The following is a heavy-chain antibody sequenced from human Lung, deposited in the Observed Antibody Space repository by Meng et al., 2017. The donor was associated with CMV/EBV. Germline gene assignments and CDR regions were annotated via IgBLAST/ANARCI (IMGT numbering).Heavy chain of an antibody. J-gene: IGHJ4*02. CDR3: ASFPPPGKQWLVTDY. V-gene: IGHV4-4*02. CDR2: IYHSGST. CDR1: GGSISSSNW. D-gene: IGHD6-19*01. Sequence: VHLQASGPGLVKPSGTLSLTCAVSGGSISSSNWWSWVRQPPGKGLEWIGEIYHSGSTNYNPSLKSRVTISVDKSKNQFSPKLSSVTAADTAVYYCASFPPPGKQWLVTDYWGQGTLVTVSS.